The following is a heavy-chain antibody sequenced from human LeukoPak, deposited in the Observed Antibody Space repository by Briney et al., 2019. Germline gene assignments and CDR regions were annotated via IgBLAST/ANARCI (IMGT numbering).Heavy chain of an antibody. CDR2: ISSYNGNT. J-gene: IGHJ4*02. V-gene: IGHV1-18*01. Sequence: ASVKVSCKASGYTFTSYVISWVRQAPGQGLEWMGWISSYNGNTNYAQKLQGRVTMTTDTSTSTAYMELRSLRSDDTAVYYCARDRYYYDSSGPLDYWGQGTLVTVSS. CDR1: GYTFTSYV. D-gene: IGHD3-22*01. CDR3: ARDRYYYDSSGPLDY.